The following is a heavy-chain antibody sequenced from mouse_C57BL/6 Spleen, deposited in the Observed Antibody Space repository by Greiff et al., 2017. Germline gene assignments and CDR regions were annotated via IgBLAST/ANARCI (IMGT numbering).Heavy chain of an antibody. V-gene: IGHV3-6*01. Sequence: VQLQQSGPGLVKPSQSLSLTCSVTGYSITSGYYWNWIRQFPGNKLEWMGYISYDGSNNYNPSLKNRISITRDTSMNQFFLQLNSVTTEYTATYECARAGDLISTVVAPFAYWGQGTLVTVSA. CDR3: ARAGDLISTVVAPFAY. D-gene: IGHD1-1*01. J-gene: IGHJ3*01. CDR1: GYSITSGYY. CDR2: ISYDGSN.